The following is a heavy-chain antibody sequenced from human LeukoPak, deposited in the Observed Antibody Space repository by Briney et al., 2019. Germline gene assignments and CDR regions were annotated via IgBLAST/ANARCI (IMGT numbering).Heavy chain of an antibody. Sequence: SGGSLRLSCAASGFTFSNYWMTWVRQAPGKGLEWVANIKQDESEKYYVDSVKGRFTVSRDNSKNSVYLQMNSLRAEDTAMYYCATPVGGVWSFDYWGQGTLATVSS. V-gene: IGHV3-7*01. CDR2: IKQDESEK. J-gene: IGHJ4*02. CDR3: ATPVGGVWSFDY. CDR1: GFTFSNYW. D-gene: IGHD2-15*01.